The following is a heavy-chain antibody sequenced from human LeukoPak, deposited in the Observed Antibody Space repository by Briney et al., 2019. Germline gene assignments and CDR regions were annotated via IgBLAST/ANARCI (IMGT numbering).Heavy chain of an antibody. Sequence: GGSLRLSCAASGFTFSDYYMSWIRQAPGKGLEWVSYISSSGSTIYYADSVKGRFTISRDNANNSLYLQMNSLRAEDTAVYYCARGSLHHASYGMDVWGQGTTVTVSS. J-gene: IGHJ6*02. CDR2: ISSSGSTI. CDR3: ARGSLHHASYGMDV. V-gene: IGHV3-11*01. D-gene: IGHD1-14*01. CDR1: GFTFSDYY.